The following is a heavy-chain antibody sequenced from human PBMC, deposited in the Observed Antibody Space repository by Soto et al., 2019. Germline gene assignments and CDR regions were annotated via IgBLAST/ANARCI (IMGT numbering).Heavy chain of an antibody. CDR2: IWYDGSNK. J-gene: IGHJ4*02. CDR1: GSIFSGYG. Sequence: QEHLVESGGGVVQPGRSLRLSCAASGSIFSGYGMHWVRQAPGKGLEWVAVIWYDGSNKYYADSVKGRFTISRDNSKNMLYLQMDRLRAEVTGVYYCARDEIGGTAFRRFCDYWGQGTLVTVSS. CDR3: ARDEIGGTAFRRFCDY. V-gene: IGHV3-33*01. D-gene: IGHD1-7*01.